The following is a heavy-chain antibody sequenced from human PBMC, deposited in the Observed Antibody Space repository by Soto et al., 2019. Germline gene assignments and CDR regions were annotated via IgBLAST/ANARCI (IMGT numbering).Heavy chain of an antibody. D-gene: IGHD3-9*01. CDR3: ARAIGEDILTGPATFFDY. V-gene: IGHV4-31*03. J-gene: IGHJ4*02. CDR1: GGSISSGGYY. CDR2: IYYSGST. Sequence: PSETLSLTCTVSGGSISSGGYYWSWIRQHPGKGLEWIGYIYYSGSTYYNPSLKSRVTISVDTSKNQFSLKLSSVTAADTAVYYCARAIGEDILTGPATFFDYWGQGTLVTVS.